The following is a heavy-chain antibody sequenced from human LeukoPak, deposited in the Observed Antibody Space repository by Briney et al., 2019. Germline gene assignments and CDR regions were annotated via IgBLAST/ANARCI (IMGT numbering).Heavy chain of an antibody. CDR2: ISSSSSYI. Sequence: GGSLRLSCAASGFTFSSYSMNWVRQAPGKGLEWVSSISSSSSYIYYADSVKGRFTISRDNAKNSLYLQMNSLRAEDTAVYYCARAYYYDSSGYGPSDAFDIWGQGTMVTVSS. CDR3: ARAYYYDSSGYGPSDAFDI. D-gene: IGHD3-22*01. J-gene: IGHJ3*02. CDR1: GFTFSSYS. V-gene: IGHV3-21*01.